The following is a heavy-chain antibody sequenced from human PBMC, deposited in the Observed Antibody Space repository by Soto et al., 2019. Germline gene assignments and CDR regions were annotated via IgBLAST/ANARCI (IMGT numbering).Heavy chain of an antibody. Sequence: SETLSLTCTVSGGSISSGGYYWSWIRQHPGKGLEWIGYIYYSGSTYYNPSLKGRVTISVDTSKNQFSLKLSSVTAADTAVYYCARGRADCSGGSCYSGRLKVVDYWGQGTLVTVSS. CDR3: ARGRADCSGGSCYSGRLKVVDY. CDR2: IYYSGST. J-gene: IGHJ4*02. CDR1: GGSISSGGYY. V-gene: IGHV4-31*03. D-gene: IGHD2-15*01.